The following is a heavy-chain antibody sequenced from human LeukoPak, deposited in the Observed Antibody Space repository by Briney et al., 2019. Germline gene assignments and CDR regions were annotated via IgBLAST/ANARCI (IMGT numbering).Heavy chain of an antibody. J-gene: IGHJ4*02. CDR1: GFTFSNVW. V-gene: IGHV3-15*01. CDR2: IKRKTDGGTT. Sequence: GGSLRLSCAASGFTFSNVWMSWVRQAPGKGLEWVGRIKRKTDGGTTDYAAPVKGRFTISRDDSKNTLYLQMNSLKTEDTAVYYCTTDRDAQVNYYDNSGYYGYYFDYWGQGTLVTVPS. D-gene: IGHD3-22*01. CDR3: TTDRDAQVNYYDNSGYYGYYFDY.